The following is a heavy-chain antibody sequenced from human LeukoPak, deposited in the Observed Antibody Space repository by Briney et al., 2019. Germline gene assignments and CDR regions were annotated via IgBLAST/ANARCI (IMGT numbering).Heavy chain of an antibody. CDR3: ARSGTYQYSSTSDY. CDR2: IDHSGAT. V-gene: IGHV4-34*01. J-gene: IGHJ4*02. D-gene: IGHD6-13*01. Sequence: SETLSLTCAVYGASFRNYYWSWIRQTPGKRLECIGEIDHSGATNYNPSLKSRVTISLDTSKNQFSLKLTSVIAADTAVYFCARSGTYQYSSTSDYWGQGTLVTVSS. CDR1: GASFRNYY.